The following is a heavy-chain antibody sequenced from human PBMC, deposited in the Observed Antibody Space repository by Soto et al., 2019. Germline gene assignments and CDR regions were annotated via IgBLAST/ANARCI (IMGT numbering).Heavy chain of an antibody. D-gene: IGHD3-3*01. V-gene: IGHV4-31*03. CDR3: ARGRLTIFGVVTPSYYYYGMDV. CDR1: GGSISSGGYY. J-gene: IGHJ6*02. CDR2: IYYSGSN. Sequence: PSETLSLTCTVSGGSISSGGYYWSWIRQHPGKGLEWIGYIYYSGSNYDNQSLKSRVTISVDTSKNQFSLKLSSVTAADTAVYYCARGRLTIFGVVTPSYYYYGMDVWGQGTTVTVSS.